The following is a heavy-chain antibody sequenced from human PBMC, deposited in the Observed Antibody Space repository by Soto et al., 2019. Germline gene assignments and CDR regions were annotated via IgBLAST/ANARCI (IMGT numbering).Heavy chain of an antibody. D-gene: IGHD3-9*01. J-gene: IGHJ6*01. Sequence: SETLSLTCTVSGDSIRSSYWSWIRQSPGKGLEWIGYIFYTGSTNYNPSLKSRVTMSVDTSKNQFFLKLSSLTAADTAVYYCARALTNYDGLDVWGQGTTVTVSS. CDR2: IFYTGST. V-gene: IGHV4-59*01. CDR1: GDSIRSSY. CDR3: ARALTNYDGLDV.